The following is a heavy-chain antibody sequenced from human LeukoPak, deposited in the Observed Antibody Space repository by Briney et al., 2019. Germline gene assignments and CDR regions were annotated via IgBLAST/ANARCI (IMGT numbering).Heavy chain of an antibody. D-gene: IGHD2-2*01. CDR1: GFTFSSYA. CDR2: ISYDGSNK. Sequence: GGSLRLSCAASGFTFSSYAMHWVRQAPGKGLEWVAVISYDGSNKYYADSVKGRFTISRDNSKNTLYLQMNSLRAEDTAVYYCARDPNDSVYCSSTSCTGGFDYWGQGTLVTVSS. V-gene: IGHV3-30-3*01. CDR3: ARDPNDSVYCSSTSCTGGFDY. J-gene: IGHJ4*02.